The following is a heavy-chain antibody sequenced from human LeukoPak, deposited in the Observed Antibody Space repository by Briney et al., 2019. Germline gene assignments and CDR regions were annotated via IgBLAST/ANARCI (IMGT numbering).Heavy chain of an antibody. CDR3: ARRIRIGLWFGELLSGFDY. CDR2: IKHSGST. J-gene: IGHJ4*02. D-gene: IGHD3-10*01. V-gene: IGHV4-34*01. Sequence: PSETLSLTCAVYGGSFSGYYWSWIRQPPGKGLEWIGEIKHSGSTNYNPSLKSRVTISVDTSKTQFSLKLSSVTAADTAVYYCARRIRIGLWFGELLSGFDYWGQGTLVTVSS. CDR1: GGSFSGYY.